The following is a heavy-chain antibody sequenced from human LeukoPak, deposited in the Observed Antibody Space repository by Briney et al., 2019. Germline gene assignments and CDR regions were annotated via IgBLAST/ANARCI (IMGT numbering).Heavy chain of an antibody. J-gene: IGHJ4*02. Sequence: SVKVSCKASGGTFSSYAISWVRQAPGQGLEWMGGIIPIFGTANYAQKFQGRVTITTDESTSTAYMELSSLRSEDTAVYYCASQSSWGTFFDYRGQGTLVTVSS. CDR3: ASQSSWGTFFDY. V-gene: IGHV1-69*05. CDR1: GGTFSSYA. CDR2: IIPIFGTA. D-gene: IGHD6-13*01.